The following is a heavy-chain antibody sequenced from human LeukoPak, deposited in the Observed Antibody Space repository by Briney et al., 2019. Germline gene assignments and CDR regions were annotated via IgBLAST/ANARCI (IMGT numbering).Heavy chain of an antibody. CDR3: ARHSGWYYYYYMDV. V-gene: IGHV3-11*04. CDR1: GFTFSDYY. Sequence: PGGSLRLSCAASGFTFSDYYMSWIRQAPGKGLEWVSYISSSGSTIYYADSVKGRFTISRDNAKNSLYLQMNSLRAEDTAVYYCARHSGWYYYYYMDVWGKGTTVTVSS. J-gene: IGHJ6*03. D-gene: IGHD6-19*01. CDR2: ISSSGSTI.